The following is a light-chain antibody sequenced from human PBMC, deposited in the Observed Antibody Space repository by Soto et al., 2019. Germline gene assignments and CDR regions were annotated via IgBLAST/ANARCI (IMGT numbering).Light chain of an antibody. CDR3: QKYDSAPLFT. CDR1: QGISKY. V-gene: IGKV1-27*01. Sequence: DIQMTQTPPSLSASVGDRVTITCRASQGISKYLAWYQQKPGKVPKLLIYAASTLQSGVPSRFSGSGSGTDFTLTISSLQPADVATYYCQKYDSAPLFTFGPGTRVDVK. CDR2: AAS. J-gene: IGKJ3*01.